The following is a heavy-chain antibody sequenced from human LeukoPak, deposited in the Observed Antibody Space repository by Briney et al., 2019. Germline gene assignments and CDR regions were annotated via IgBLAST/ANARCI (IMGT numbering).Heavy chain of an antibody. J-gene: IGHJ4*02. D-gene: IGHD1-26*01. CDR1: GGPIRSYY. CDR2: IYYIGST. Sequence: SETLSLTCTVSGGPIRSYYWSWIRQPPGKGLEWIGYIYYIGSTNYNPSLKSRITISVDTSKSHFSLKLSSVTAADTAVYYCARVVGATGSSDYWGQGTLVTVSS. V-gene: IGHV4-59*01. CDR3: ARVVGATGSSDY.